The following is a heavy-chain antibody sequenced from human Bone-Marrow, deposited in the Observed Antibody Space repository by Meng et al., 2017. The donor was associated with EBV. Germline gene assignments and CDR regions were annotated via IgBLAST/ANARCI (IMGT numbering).Heavy chain of an antibody. CDR2: IYWDDAK. CDR3: AHRRDYSYFDY. V-gene: IGHV2-5*02. D-gene: IGHD2-21*01. Sequence: ITVKESGSSLVKPTQTLTLTCNFSGFSLSTPGVGVGWIRQPPGEALEWLAVIYWDDAKRYSPSLKSRLTITKDTSKQQVVLTLTNMDPVDTATYYCAHRRDYSYFDYWGQGTLVTVSS. CDR1: GFSLSTPGVG. J-gene: IGHJ4*02.